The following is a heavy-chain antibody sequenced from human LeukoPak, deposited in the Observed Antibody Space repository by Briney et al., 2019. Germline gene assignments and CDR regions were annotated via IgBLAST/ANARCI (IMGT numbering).Heavy chain of an antibody. CDR3: ARHVVAAAGTIFDY. J-gene: IGHJ4*02. Sequence: SETLSLTCTVSGGSISSYYWSWIRQPPGKGLEWIGYIYYSGSTNYNPSLKSRVTISVDTSKNQFSLKLSSVTAADTAVYYCARHVVAAAGTIFDYWGQGTLVTVSS. CDR1: GGSISSYY. CDR2: IYYSGST. D-gene: IGHD6-13*01. V-gene: IGHV4-59*08.